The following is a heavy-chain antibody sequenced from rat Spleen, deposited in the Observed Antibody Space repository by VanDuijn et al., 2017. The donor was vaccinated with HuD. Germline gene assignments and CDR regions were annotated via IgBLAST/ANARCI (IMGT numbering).Heavy chain of an antibody. J-gene: IGHJ4*01. CDR1: GFTFNNYW. CDR3: ARGWYYVMDA. CDR2: ITHIGATS. V-gene: IGHV5-31*01. Sequence: EVHLVESGGGLVQPGGSLKLSCVASGFTFNNYWMTWIRQAPGKGLEWVATITHIGATSYYPDSVKGRFTISIDKAKSTLYRQMDRLRSEDTATYYCARGWYYVMDAWGQGASVTVSS.